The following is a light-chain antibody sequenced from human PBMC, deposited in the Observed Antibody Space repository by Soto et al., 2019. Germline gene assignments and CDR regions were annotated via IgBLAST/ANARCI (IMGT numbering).Light chain of an antibody. V-gene: IGKV3-20*01. CDR2: GAS. J-gene: IGKJ3*01. CDR1: QSVSNTY. CDR3: QQHGTSPELT. Sequence: EIVLTQSPGTLSLSPGERATLSCRASQSVSNTYLAWYQQKPGQAPRLLISGASSRATGIPDRFSGSGSGTDFSLTISRLEPEDFAVYYCQQHGTSPELTFGPGTKVDIK.